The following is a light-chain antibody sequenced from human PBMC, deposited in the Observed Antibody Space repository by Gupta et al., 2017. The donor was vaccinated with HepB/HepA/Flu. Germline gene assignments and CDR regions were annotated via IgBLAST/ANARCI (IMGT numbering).Light chain of an antibody. J-gene: IGLJ1*01. CDR2: NKN. Sequence: SSELTQDPAVSVALGPTVRITCQGDRLRNSYARWFQQKPGQAPMLLIYNKNNRHSGIPDRFSGSSSGNTASLTTTGAQAEDEADYYCNSRDSSRKKYVFGTGTRVNVL. CDR1: RLRNSY. V-gene: IGLV3-19*01. CDR3: NSRDSSRKKYV.